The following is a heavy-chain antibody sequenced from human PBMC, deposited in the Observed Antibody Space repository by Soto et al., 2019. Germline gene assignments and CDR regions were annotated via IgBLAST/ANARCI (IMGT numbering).Heavy chain of an antibody. Sequence: GASVKVSCKASGGTFSSYAISWVRQAPGQGLEWMGGIIPIFGTANYAQKSQGRVTITADESTSTAYMELSSLRSEDTAVYYCARASKVAATPLGMDVWGQGTTVTVSS. D-gene: IGHD2-15*01. CDR3: ARASKVAATPLGMDV. CDR2: IIPIFGTA. CDR1: GGTFSSYA. V-gene: IGHV1-69*13. J-gene: IGHJ6*02.